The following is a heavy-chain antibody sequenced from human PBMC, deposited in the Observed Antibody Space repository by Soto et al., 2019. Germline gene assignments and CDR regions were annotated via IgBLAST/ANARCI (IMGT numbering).Heavy chain of an antibody. CDR2: ISYDGSNK. V-gene: IGHV3-30*18. J-gene: IGHJ4*02. CDR1: GFTFSSYG. D-gene: IGHD6-13*01. CDR3: AKHSSSWYSSSVDY. Sequence: QVQLVESGGGVVQPGRSLRLSCAASGFTFSSYGMHLVRQAPGKGLEWVAVISYDGSNKYYADSVKGRFTISRDNSKNTLYLQMNSLRAEDKAVYYCAKHSSSWYSSSVDYWGQGTLVTVSS.